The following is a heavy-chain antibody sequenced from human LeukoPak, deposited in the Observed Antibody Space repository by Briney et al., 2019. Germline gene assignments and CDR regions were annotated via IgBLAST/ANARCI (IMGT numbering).Heavy chain of an antibody. J-gene: IGHJ3*02. D-gene: IGHD5-24*01. CDR2: LYSGVST. CDR1: GFTVSSNY. CDR3: ARNGYNGFDI. Sequence: GGSLRLSCAASGFTVSSNYMSWDRQAPGKGLEWVSVLYSGVSTHYADSVKGRFTISRHNAKNTLYLQMNSLRTEDTAVYYCARNGYNGFDIWGQGTMVTVSS. V-gene: IGHV3-53*04.